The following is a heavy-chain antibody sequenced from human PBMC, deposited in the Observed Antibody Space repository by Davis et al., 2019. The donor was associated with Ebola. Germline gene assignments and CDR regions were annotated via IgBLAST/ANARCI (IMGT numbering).Heavy chain of an antibody. V-gene: IGHV1-8*01. Sequence: ASVKVSCKASGYTFSRYDINWVRQATGQGLEWMGWMNPKSGNTGYAQKFQGRVTMTVDTSTSTAYMELRSLRSDDTALYFCARADPGDPEDYWGQGTVVTVSS. CDR3: ARADPGDPEDY. CDR2: MNPKSGNT. J-gene: IGHJ4*02. CDR1: GYTFSRYD.